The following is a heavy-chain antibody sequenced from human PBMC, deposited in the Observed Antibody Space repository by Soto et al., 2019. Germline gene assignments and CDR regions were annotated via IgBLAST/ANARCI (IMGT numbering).Heavy chain of an antibody. D-gene: IGHD5-12*01. CDR3: ARDLRRRWLQSDDAFDI. V-gene: IGHV1-18*01. J-gene: IGHJ3*02. CDR1: GYTFTSYG. CDR2: ISAYNGNT. Sequence: GASVKVSCKASGYTFTSYGISWVRQAPGQGLEWMGWISAYNGNTNYAQKLQGRVTMTTDTSTSTAYMELRSLRSDDTAVYYCARDLRRRWLQSDDAFDIWGQGTMVTVSS.